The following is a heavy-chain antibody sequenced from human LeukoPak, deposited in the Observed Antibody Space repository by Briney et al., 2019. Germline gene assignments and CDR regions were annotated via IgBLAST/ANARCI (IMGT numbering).Heavy chain of an antibody. J-gene: IGHJ4*02. Sequence: PGGSLRLSCAASGFTFGSYWMHWVRQAPGQGPVWVARINAEGSDTMYADAVKGRFTISRDNARNTLFLQMHSLRVEDMAVYYCAKGSGTSRPYYLDYWGRGTLVTVSS. D-gene: IGHD6-25*01. V-gene: IGHV3-74*03. CDR3: AKGSGTSRPYYLDY. CDR1: GFTFGSYW. CDR2: INAEGSDT.